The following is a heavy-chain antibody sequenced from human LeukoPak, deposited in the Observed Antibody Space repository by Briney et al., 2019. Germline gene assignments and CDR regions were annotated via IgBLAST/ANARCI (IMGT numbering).Heavy chain of an antibody. Sequence: PGGSLRLSCVASGFTFSSFDMNWVRQAPGKGLEWVSFITSSGSTIYNADSVKGRFTISRDNAKNSLYLEMNSLRVEDTAVYYCARDSSGSSPDYWGREPWSPSPQ. CDR3: ARDSSGSSPDY. J-gene: IGHJ4*02. CDR1: GFTFSSFD. CDR2: ITSSGSTI. D-gene: IGHD3-10*01. V-gene: IGHV3-48*03.